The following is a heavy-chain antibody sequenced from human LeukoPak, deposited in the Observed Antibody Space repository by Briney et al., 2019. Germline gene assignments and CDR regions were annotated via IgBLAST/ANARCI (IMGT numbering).Heavy chain of an antibody. Sequence: ASVKVSCKASGYTFTGYYMHWVRQAPGQELEWMGWINPNSGVTNYAQKFQGGVTMTRDTSITTAYMELSSLRSDDTAVYYCARWVYVGEAAPFDYWGQGTLVTVSS. V-gene: IGHV1-2*02. CDR2: INPNSGVT. CDR1: GYTFTGYY. J-gene: IGHJ4*02. CDR3: ARWVYVGEAAPFDY. D-gene: IGHD1-26*01.